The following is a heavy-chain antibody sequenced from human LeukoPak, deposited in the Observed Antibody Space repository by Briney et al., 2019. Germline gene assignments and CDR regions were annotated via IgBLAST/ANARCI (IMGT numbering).Heavy chain of an antibody. Sequence: KPGRSLRLSCTASGFTFGDYAMSWFRQAPGKGLEWVGFIRSKAYGGTTEYAASVKGRFTISRDDSKSIAYLQMNSLKTEDTAVYYCTRDYYDSRGSAFDIWGQGTMVTVSS. V-gene: IGHV3-49*05. J-gene: IGHJ3*02. CDR1: GFTFGDYA. CDR3: TRDYYDSRGSAFDI. CDR2: IRSKAYGGTT. D-gene: IGHD3-22*01.